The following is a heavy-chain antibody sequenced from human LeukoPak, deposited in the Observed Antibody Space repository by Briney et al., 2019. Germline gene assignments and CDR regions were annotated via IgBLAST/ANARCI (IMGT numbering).Heavy chain of an antibody. V-gene: IGHV5-51*01. CDR3: ARQEGINGEYPYYFDY. D-gene: IGHD1-14*01. Sequence: GESLKISCKGSGYTFTSYWIGWVRQMPGKGLEWMGTIHAGDSDTRYSPAFLGQVTISADKSISTAYLQWSSLEAPDTAMYYCARQEGINGEYPYYFDYWGQGTLVTVSS. CDR2: IHAGDSDT. J-gene: IGHJ4*02. CDR1: GYTFTSYW.